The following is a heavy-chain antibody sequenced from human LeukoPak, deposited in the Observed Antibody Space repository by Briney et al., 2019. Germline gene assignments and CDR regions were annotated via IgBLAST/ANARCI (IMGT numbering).Heavy chain of an antibody. CDR1: GFTFSTYG. J-gene: IGHJ4*02. CDR2: IQYDGSNK. Sequence: GSLRLSCAASGFTFSTYGMHWVRQAPGKGLEWVTFIQYDGSNKYDADSVKGRFTISKDNAKNSLYLQMNSLRTEDTAVYYCTRRFDYWGQGTLVTVSS. CDR3: TRRFDY. V-gene: IGHV3-30*12.